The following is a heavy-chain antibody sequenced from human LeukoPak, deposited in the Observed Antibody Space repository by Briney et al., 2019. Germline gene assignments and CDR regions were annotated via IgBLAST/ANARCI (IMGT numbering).Heavy chain of an antibody. D-gene: IGHD3-10*01. CDR2: IQYDESLK. Sequence: GGSLRLSCEPSGFTFSRFGMNWVRQAPGKGLEWVAFIQYDESLKCYLGSVKGRFATSRDNSKNTVYLQMNSLRVEDTAVYYCAKDQGVVGSYDAWGQGTLVTVSS. CDR1: GFTFSRFG. CDR3: AKDQGVVGSYDA. J-gene: IGHJ5*02. V-gene: IGHV3-30*02.